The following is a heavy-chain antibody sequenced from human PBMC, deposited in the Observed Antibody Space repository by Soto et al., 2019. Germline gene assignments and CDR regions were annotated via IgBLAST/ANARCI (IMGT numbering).Heavy chain of an antibody. D-gene: IGHD5-12*01. CDR3: AIWHSGNDY. V-gene: IGHV1-69*02. CDR2: IIPIHGIA. Sequence: QVQLVQSGAEVKKPGSSMKVSCKASGGTFSSDTISWVRQAPGQGLEWMGRIIPIHGIAKNARKFQDRVTISADRSTSKDYMELSSLRSEDTAVYYCAIWHSGNDYWGKGTLVIVSS. CDR1: GGTFSSDT. J-gene: IGHJ4*02.